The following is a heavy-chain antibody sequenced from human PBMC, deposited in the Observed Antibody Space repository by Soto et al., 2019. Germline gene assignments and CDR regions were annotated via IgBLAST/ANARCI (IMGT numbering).Heavy chain of an antibody. D-gene: IGHD1-26*01. CDR3: ARATTGVDAFDI. J-gene: IGHJ3*02. V-gene: IGHV1-46*03. Sequence: QVQLVQSGAEVKKPGASVKVSCKASGYTFTSYYMHWVRQAPGQGLEWMGIINPSGGSTSYAQKFQGRVTMTRDTSTSIVYMELSSLRSEDTAVYYCARATTGVDAFDIWGQGTMVTVSS. CDR1: GYTFTSYY. CDR2: INPSGGST.